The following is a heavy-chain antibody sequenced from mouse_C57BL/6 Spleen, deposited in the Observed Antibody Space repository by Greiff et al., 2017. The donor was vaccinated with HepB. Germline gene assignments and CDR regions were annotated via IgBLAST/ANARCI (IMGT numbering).Heavy chain of an antibody. CDR2: INPSSGYT. CDR1: GYTFTSYW. Sequence: VQLQQSGAELAKPGASVKLSCKASGYTFTSYWMHWVKQRPGQGLEWIGYINPSSGYTKYNQKFKDKATLTADKSSSTAYMQLSSLTYGDSAVYYCARSDGDMRGWLAYWGQGTLVTVSA. J-gene: IGHJ3*01. D-gene: IGHD3-3*01. CDR3: ARSDGDMRGWLAY. V-gene: IGHV1-7*01.